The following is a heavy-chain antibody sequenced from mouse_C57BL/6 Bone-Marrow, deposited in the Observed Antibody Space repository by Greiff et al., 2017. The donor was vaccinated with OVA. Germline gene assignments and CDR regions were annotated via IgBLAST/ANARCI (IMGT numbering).Heavy chain of an antibody. V-gene: IGHV1-50*01. CDR2: IDPSDSYT. D-gene: IGHD2-5*01. CDR3: AREEAYYSNYDAMDY. Sequence: QVQLQQPGAELVKPGASVKLSCKASGYTFTSYWMQWVKQRPGQGLEWIGEIDPSDSYTNYNQKFKGKATLTVDTSSSTAYMQLSSLTSEDPAVYYCAREEAYYSNYDAMDYWGQGTSVTVSS. CDR1: GYTFTSYW. J-gene: IGHJ4*01.